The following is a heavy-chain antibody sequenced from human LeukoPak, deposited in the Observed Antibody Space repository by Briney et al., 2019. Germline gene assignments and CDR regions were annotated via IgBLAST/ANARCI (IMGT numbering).Heavy chain of an antibody. D-gene: IGHD3-10*01. CDR1: GYTFTSYY. CDR3: ARDVALWFGELRLDI. Sequence: GASVKVSCKASGYTFTSYYMHWVRQAPGQGLEWMGGIIPIFGTANYAQKFQGRVTITADESTSTAYMELSSLRSEDTAVYYCARDVALWFGELRLDIWGQGTMVTVSS. V-gene: IGHV1-69*01. J-gene: IGHJ3*02. CDR2: IIPIFGTA.